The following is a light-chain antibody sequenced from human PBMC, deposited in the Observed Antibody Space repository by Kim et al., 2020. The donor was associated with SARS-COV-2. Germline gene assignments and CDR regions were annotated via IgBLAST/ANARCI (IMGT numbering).Light chain of an antibody. CDR2: GAS. J-gene: IGKJ5*01. CDR1: QDIRND. CDR3: LQHSTYPIT. V-gene: IGKV1-17*01. Sequence: ATVGDRVTIPCPASQDIRNDLGWYQQNPGRAPKRLIYGASSLQSGVPSRFSGSGSGTEFTLTISSVQPEDFATYFCLQHSTYPITFGQGTRLEIK.